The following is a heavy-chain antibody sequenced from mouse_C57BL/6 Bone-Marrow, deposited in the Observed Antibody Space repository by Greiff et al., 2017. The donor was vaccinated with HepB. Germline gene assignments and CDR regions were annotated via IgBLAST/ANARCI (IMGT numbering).Heavy chain of an antibody. CDR2: IYPRDGST. CDR3: ARGYDGLLGDY. V-gene: IGHV1-85*01. CDR1: GYTFTSYD. Sequence: LVESGPELVKPGASVKLSCKASGYTFTSYDINWVKQRPGQGLEWIGWIYPRDGSTKYNEKFKGKATLTVDTSSSTAYMELHSLTSEDSAVYFCARGYDGLLGDYWGQGTTLTVSS. J-gene: IGHJ2*01. D-gene: IGHD2-3*01.